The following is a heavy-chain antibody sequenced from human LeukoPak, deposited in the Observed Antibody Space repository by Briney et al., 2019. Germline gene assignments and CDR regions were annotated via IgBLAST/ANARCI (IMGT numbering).Heavy chain of an antibody. V-gene: IGHV3-7*01. CDR3: ARDHVAGMPYS. J-gene: IGHJ4*02. Sequence: GGSLRLSCAASGFTFSNYWMSWVRQAPGKGLEWVANIKQDGSETYYVDSVKGRFTISRDNAKNSLYLQMDSLRAEDTAVYYCARDHVAGMPYSWGQGTLVTVSS. CDR2: IKQDGSET. D-gene: IGHD3-10*01. CDR1: GFTFSNYW.